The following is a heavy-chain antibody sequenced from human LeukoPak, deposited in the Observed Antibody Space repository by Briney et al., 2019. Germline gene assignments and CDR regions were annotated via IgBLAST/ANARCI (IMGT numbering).Heavy chain of an antibody. J-gene: IGHJ4*02. CDR2: INLNSGGT. Sequence: ASVKVSCKASGYTFTDYYIHWVRQAPGQGLEWMGWINLNSGGTNYAQKFQDRVTMTRDTSITTAYMELSRLRFDDTALYYCAKDHANTPVVTNWGQGILVSVSS. D-gene: IGHD2-21*02. CDR3: AKDHANTPVVTN. V-gene: IGHV1-2*02. CDR1: GYTFTDYY.